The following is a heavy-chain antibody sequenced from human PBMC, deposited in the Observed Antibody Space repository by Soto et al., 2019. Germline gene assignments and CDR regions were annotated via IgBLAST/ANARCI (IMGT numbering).Heavy chain of an antibody. D-gene: IGHD3-22*01. CDR2: IVVGSGNT. Sequence: SVKVSCKASGFTFTSSAVQGVRQARGQRLEWIGWIVVGSGNTNYAQKFQERVTITRDMSTSTAYMELSSLRSEDTAVYYCAAVYYDRSGYFGFDYWGQGTLVAVSS. CDR1: GFTFTSSA. J-gene: IGHJ4*02. V-gene: IGHV1-58*01. CDR3: AAVYYDRSGYFGFDY.